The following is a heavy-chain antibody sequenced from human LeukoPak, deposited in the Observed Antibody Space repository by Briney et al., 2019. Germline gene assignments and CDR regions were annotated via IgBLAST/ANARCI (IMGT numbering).Heavy chain of an antibody. CDR1: GFTFSSYS. CDR3: ARDRGGLNSGYDLDYYYGMDV. V-gene: IGHV3-21*01. CDR2: ISSSSYI. D-gene: IGHD5-12*01. Sequence: GGSLRLSCAASGFTFSSYSMNWVRQGPGKGLEWVSSISSSSYIYYADSVKGRFTISRDNAKNSLYLQMNSLRAEDTAVYYCARDRGGLNSGYDLDYYYGMDVWGEGTTVTVSS. J-gene: IGHJ6*04.